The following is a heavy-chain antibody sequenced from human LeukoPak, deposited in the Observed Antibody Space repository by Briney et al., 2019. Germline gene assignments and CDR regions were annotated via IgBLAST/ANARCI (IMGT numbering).Heavy chain of an antibody. CDR2: IYHSGNT. Sequence: PSETLSLTCAVSGYSLSSGYYWGWIRQPPGKGLEWIGSIYHSGNTYYNPSLKSRVTISVDTSKNQFSLKLSSVTAADTAVYYCAREPGYSSGSVDWGQGTLVTVPS. CDR1: GYSLSSGYY. V-gene: IGHV4-38-2*02. J-gene: IGHJ4*02. D-gene: IGHD6-19*01. CDR3: AREPGYSSGSVD.